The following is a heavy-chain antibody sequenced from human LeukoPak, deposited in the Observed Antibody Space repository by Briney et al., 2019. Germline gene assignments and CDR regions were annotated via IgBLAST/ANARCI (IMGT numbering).Heavy chain of an antibody. CDR3: AREVRGVIISWFDS. Sequence: GASVKVSCKASGYTFTGYYMHWVRQAPGQGLEWMGWINPNSGGTNYAQKFQGRVTMTRDTSISTAYMELSRLRSDDTAVYYCAREVRGVIISWFDSWGQGTLVTVSS. CDR1: GYTFTGYY. D-gene: IGHD3-10*01. CDR2: INPNSGGT. J-gene: IGHJ5*01. V-gene: IGHV1-2*02.